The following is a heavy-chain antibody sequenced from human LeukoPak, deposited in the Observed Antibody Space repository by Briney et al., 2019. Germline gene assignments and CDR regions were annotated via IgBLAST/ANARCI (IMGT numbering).Heavy chain of an antibody. V-gene: IGHV3-9*01. D-gene: IGHD6-13*01. Sequence: PGGSLRLSCAASGFTFDDYAMHWVRQAPGKGLEWVSGISWNSGSIGYADSVKGRFTISRDNAKNSLYLQMNSLRAEDTALYYCAKGGAGSWFDPWAREPWSPSPQ. J-gene: IGHJ5*02. CDR2: ISWNSGSI. CDR3: AKGGAGSWFDP. CDR1: GFTFDDYA.